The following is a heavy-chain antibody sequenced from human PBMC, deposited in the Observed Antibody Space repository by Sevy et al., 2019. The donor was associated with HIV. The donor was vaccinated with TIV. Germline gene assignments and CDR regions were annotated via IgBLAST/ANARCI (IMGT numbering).Heavy chain of an antibody. Sequence: ASVKVSCKASGYTFTGYYMHWVRQAPGQGLEWMGWINPNSGGTNYAQTFQGWVTMTRDTSISTAYMELSRLRSDDTAVYYCARATVTTGAAFDIWGQGTMVTVSS. CDR2: INPNSGGT. CDR3: ARATVTTGAAFDI. J-gene: IGHJ3*02. V-gene: IGHV1-2*04. D-gene: IGHD4-17*01. CDR1: GYTFTGYY.